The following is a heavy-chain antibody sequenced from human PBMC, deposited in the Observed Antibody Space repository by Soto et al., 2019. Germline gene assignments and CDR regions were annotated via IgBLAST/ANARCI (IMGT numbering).Heavy chain of an antibody. CDR1: GFTFSSYA. J-gene: IGHJ3*02. V-gene: IGHV3-23*01. Sequence: PGGSLRLSCAASGFTFSSYAMSWVRQAPGKGLEWVSAISGSGGSTYYADSVKGRFTISRDNSKNTLYLQMNSLRAEDTAVYYCAKRPVWGSYRYLGAFDIWGQGTMVTVS. CDR3: AKRPVWGSYRYLGAFDI. D-gene: IGHD3-16*02. CDR2: ISGSGGST.